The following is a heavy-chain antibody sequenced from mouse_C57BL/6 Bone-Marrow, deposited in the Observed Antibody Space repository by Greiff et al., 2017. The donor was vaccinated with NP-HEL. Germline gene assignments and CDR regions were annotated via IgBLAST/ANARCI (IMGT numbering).Heavy chain of an antibody. CDR3: ARQNYGSSPWFAY. CDR2: ISNGGGST. V-gene: IGHV5-12*01. CDR1: GFTFSDYY. Sequence: EVKLMESGGGLVQPGGSLKLSCAASGFTFSDYYMYWVRQTPEKRLEWVAYISNGGGSTYYPDTVKGRFTISRANAKNTLYLQMSRLKSEDTAMYYCARQNYGSSPWFAYWGQGTLVTVSA. J-gene: IGHJ3*01. D-gene: IGHD1-1*01.